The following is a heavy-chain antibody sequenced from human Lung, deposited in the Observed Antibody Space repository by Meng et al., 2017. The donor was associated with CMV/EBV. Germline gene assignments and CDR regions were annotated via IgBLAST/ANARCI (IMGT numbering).Heavy chain of an antibody. V-gene: IGHV1-18*01. D-gene: IGHD3-9*01. CDR3: ARSITIFQIDY. CDR1: DYSFTSCG. CDR2: INTYNGNT. Sequence: ASVXVSCKASDYSFTSCGITWVRQAPGQGLEWMGWINTYNGNTNYAQKFQGRVTMTTDTSTSTAYMELRSLRSDDRAVYYCARSITIFQIDYWGQGTLVTVSS. J-gene: IGHJ4*02.